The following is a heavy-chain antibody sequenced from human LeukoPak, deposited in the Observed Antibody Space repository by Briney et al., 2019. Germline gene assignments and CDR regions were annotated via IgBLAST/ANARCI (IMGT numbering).Heavy chain of an antibody. CDR2: INYSGST. J-gene: IGHJ4*02. CDR3: ARVTRWAGLDF. D-gene: IGHD2-21*02. CDR1: GGSISSGDKY. V-gene: IGHV4-30-4*01. Sequence: PSQTLSLTCDVSGGSISSGDKYWSWIRQPPGKGLEWIGYINYSGSTYYNPSLKSRLTISVDTSENQFSLHLTSVTAADTAVYFCARVTRWAGLDFWGQGTLVTVSS.